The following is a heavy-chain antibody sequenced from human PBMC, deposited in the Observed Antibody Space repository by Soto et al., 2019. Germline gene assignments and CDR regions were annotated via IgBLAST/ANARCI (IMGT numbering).Heavy chain of an antibody. J-gene: IGHJ6*02. CDR3: ARARMQLWPNYYDDGLDV. CDR2: IYSGGST. V-gene: IGHV3-66*01. CDR1: GFTVSTNF. D-gene: IGHD5-18*01. Sequence: EVQLVESGGGLVQPGGSLRLSCAASGFTVSTNFMTWVRQAPGKGPEWVSVIYSGGSTFYADSVKGRFTITRDNSKNTVYFQMNSLRVEDTAVYYCARARMQLWPNYYDDGLDVWGQGTTVTVSS.